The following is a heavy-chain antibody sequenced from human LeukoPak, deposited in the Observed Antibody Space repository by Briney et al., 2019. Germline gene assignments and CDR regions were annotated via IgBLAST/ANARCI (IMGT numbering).Heavy chain of an antibody. V-gene: IGHV1-69*13. CDR3: ARVDNVVVPAASTDWFDP. Sequence: SVKVSCKASGGTFSSYAISWVRQAPGQGLEWMGGIIPIFGTANYAQKFQGRVTITADESTSTAYMELSSLRSEDTAVYYCARVDNVVVPAASTDWFDPWGQGTLVTVSS. CDR2: IIPIFGTA. CDR1: GGTFSSYA. J-gene: IGHJ5*02. D-gene: IGHD2-2*01.